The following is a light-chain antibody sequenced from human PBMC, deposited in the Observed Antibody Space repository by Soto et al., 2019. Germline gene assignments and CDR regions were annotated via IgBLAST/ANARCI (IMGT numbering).Light chain of an antibody. Sequence: QSVLTQPPSASGSPGQSVIISCTGTSSDLGGYDYVSWYQHHPGKAPKLIIYEVSERPSGVPARFSGSKSGNTASLTVSGLQAEDEADYYCSSYGGNNNYVFXTGTKV. V-gene: IGLV2-8*01. CDR3: SSYGGNNNYV. J-gene: IGLJ1*01. CDR2: EVS. CDR1: SSDLGGYDY.